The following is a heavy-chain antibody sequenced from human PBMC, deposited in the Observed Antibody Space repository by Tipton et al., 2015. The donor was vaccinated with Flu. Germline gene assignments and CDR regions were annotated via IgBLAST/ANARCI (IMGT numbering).Heavy chain of an antibody. D-gene: IGHD2-2*01. J-gene: IGHJ3*02. CDR2: ISNTGGTI. Sequence: GSLRLSCADSGFTFSDYYMSWMRQAPGKGLEWVSYISNTGGTIYYADSVRGRFTISRDNAKNSLYLQMNSLRADDTAVYYCARLLYCSATTCRGAFDIWGQGTMVTVSS. CDR3: ARLLYCSATTCRGAFDI. V-gene: IGHV3-11*01. CDR1: GFTFSDYY.